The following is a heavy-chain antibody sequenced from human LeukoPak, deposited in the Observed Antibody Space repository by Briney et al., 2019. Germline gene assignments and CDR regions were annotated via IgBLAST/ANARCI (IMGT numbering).Heavy chain of an antibody. D-gene: IGHD3-22*01. J-gene: IGHJ4*02. V-gene: IGHV3-30*18. CDR2: ISYDGSNK. CDR3: AKERKYYDSSGYSGFDY. CDR1: GFTFSSYG. Sequence: GGSLRLSCAASGFTFSSYGMHWVRQAPGKGLEWVAVISYDGSNKYYADSVKGRFTISRDNSKNTLYLQMNGLRAEDTAVYYCAKERKYYDSSGYSGFDYWGQGTLVTVSS.